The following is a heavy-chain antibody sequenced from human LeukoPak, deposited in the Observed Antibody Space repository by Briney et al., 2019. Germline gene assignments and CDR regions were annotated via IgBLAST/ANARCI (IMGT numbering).Heavy chain of an antibody. CDR1: GGSFSGYY. CDR3: ARGFIVVVPAATLSYRPGRGSNWFDP. J-gene: IGHJ5*02. V-gene: IGHV4-34*01. Sequence: SSETLSLTCAVYGGSFSGYYWSWIRQPPGKGLEWIGEINHSGSTNYNPSPKSRVTISVDTSKNQFSLKLSSVTAADTAVYYCARGFIVVVPAATLSYRPGRGSNWFDPWGQGTLVTVSS. D-gene: IGHD2-2*01. CDR2: INHSGST.